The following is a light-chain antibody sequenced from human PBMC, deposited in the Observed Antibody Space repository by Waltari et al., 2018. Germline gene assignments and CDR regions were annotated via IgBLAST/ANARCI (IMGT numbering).Light chain of an antibody. CDR3: QHYVNLPVT. J-gene: IGKJ1*01. V-gene: IGKV3-20*01. Sequence: EIVLTQSPGTLSLSPGERATLSCRASQGVSRALAWYQQKPGQAPRLLIYAASTRATGVPDRFSGSGSGTDFSLTISRLDPEDFAVYYCQHYVNLPVTFGQGTKVEI. CDR1: QGVSRA. CDR2: AAS.